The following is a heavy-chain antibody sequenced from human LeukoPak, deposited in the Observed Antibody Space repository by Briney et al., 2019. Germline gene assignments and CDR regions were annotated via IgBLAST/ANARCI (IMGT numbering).Heavy chain of an antibody. CDR1: GYSFSDYW. CDR2: IYPDDSDT. CDR3: ARRGRGDWFDP. V-gene: IGHV5-51*01. Sequence: GESLKISCKASGYSFSDYWIGWVRHMPGKGLEWMTIIYPDDSDTRYSPSFQGQVAISADKTISTVYLQWSSLKVSDTAIYYCARRGRGDWFDPWGQGTLVTVSS. D-gene: IGHD1-26*01. J-gene: IGHJ5*02.